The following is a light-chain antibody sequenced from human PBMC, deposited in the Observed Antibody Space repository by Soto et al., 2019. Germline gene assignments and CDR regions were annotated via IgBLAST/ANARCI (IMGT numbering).Light chain of an antibody. J-gene: IGLJ1*01. CDR1: SSNVGGYNY. CDR3: CSYAGSYTLYV. V-gene: IGLV2-11*01. Sequence: LTQPRSVSGSPGQSVTISCTGTSSNVGGYNYVSWYQQHPGKAPKLMIYDVSKRPSGVPDRFSGSKSGNTASLTISGLQAEDEADYYCCSYAGSYTLYVFGTGTKVTVL. CDR2: DVS.